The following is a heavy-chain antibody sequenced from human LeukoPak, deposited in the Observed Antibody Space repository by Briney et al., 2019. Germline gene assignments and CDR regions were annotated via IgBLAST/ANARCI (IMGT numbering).Heavy chain of an antibody. J-gene: IGHJ4*02. V-gene: IGHV1-69*04. D-gene: IGHD6-13*01. CDR3: ARVSGYSSSWYVPYFDY. CDR2: IIPILGIA. CDR1: GGTFSSYA. Sequence: ASVKVSCKASGGTFSSYAISWVRQAPGQGLEWMGRIIPILGIANYAQKFQGRVTITADKSTSTAYMELSSLRSEDTAVYYCARVSGYSSSWYVPYFDYWGQGTLVTVS.